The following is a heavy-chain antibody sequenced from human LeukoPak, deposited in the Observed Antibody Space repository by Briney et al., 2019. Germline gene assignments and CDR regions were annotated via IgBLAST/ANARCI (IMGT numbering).Heavy chain of an antibody. J-gene: IGHJ4*02. D-gene: IGHD2-2*01. V-gene: IGHV3-48*04. CDR1: GFTFSSYG. CDR2: IGRTGSTK. Sequence: PGGSLRLSCAASGFTFSSYGMDWVRQAPGKGLVWISYIGRTGSTKFYADSLEGRFTISRDNAKNSLYLQMNSLRAEDTAVYYCARRYCSNTSCLFDYWGQGTLVTVSS. CDR3: ARRYCSNTSCLFDY.